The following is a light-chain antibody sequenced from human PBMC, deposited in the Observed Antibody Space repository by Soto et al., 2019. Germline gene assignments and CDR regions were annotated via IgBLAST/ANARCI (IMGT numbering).Light chain of an antibody. CDR3: QQYNNWPPWT. V-gene: IGKV3-15*01. CDR1: QSVSSN. CDR2: GAS. Sequence: EIVMTQSPATLSVSPGERATLSCRASQSVSSNLAWYQHKPGQAPRLLIYGASTMATGIPARFSGSGSGTEFTLTISSRQSEDFAVYYCQQYNNWPPWTFGQGTKVEIK. J-gene: IGKJ1*01.